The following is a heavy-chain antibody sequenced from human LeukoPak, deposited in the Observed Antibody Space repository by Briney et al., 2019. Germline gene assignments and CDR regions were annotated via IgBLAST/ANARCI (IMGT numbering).Heavy chain of an antibody. CDR3: AKDRHAPGRYCSSTTCFPFDS. V-gene: IGHV3-23*01. CDR1: GGTFSSYD. CDR2: ISGSGGST. J-gene: IGHJ5*01. Sequence: ASVKVSCKASGGTFSSYDMSWVRQAPGKGLEWVSAISGSGGSTYYADSVKGRFTISRDNSKSTLYLQMNSLRAEDTAVYYCAKDRHAPGRYCSSTTCFPFDSWGQGTLVTVSS. D-gene: IGHD2-2*01.